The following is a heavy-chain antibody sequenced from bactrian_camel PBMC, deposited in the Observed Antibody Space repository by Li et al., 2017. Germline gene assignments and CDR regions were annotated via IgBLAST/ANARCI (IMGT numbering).Heavy chain of an antibody. Sequence: HVQLVESGGGSVQTGGSLALSCVAAKLTYSSSCMRWFRQVPGKEREGVAFIESEGGTSYADSVKGRFTISKDNAKNTLYLQMNSLKSEDSAIYYCAADVVYCSGYDERCCAEHEETYNYWGQGTQVTVS. CDR1: KLTYSSSC. CDR3: AADVVYCSGYDERCCAEHEETYNY. D-gene: IGHD3*01. J-gene: IGHJ4*01. V-gene: IGHV3S9*01. CDR2: IESEGGT.